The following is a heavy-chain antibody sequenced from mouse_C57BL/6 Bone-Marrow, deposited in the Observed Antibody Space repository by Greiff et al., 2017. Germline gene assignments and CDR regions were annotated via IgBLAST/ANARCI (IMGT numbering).Heavy chain of an antibody. CDR2: IRSKSNNYAT. CDR3: VRHHLGAMYY. V-gene: IGHV10-1*01. Sequence: DAGGGLVQPKGSLKLSCAASGFSFNTYAMNWVRQAPGKGLEWVARIRSKSNNYATYYADSVKDRFTISRDDSESMLYLQMNNLKTEDTAMYYGVRHHLGAMYYWGQGTSVTVSS. J-gene: IGHJ4*01. CDR1: GFSFNTYA.